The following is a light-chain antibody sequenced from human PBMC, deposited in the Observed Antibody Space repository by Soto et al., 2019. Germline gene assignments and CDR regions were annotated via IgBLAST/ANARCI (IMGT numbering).Light chain of an antibody. Sequence: DIQMTQSPSTLSGSVGDRVTITCRASQTISSWLAWYQQKPGKAPKLLIYKASTLESGVPSRFSGSGSGTEFPLTTSRLQPDDFATYYCQQYKSYPWTFGQGTKVDIX. CDR3: QQYKSYPWT. J-gene: IGKJ1*01. V-gene: IGKV1-5*03. CDR1: QTISSW. CDR2: KAS.